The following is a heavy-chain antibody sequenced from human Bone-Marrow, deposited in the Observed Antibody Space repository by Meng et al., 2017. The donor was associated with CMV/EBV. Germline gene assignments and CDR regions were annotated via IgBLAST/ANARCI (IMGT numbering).Heavy chain of an antibody. CDR1: GGSISSYY. J-gene: IGHJ6*02. CDR3: ARGSGEIAYYYYYGMDV. Sequence: GSLRLSCTVSGGSISSYYWSWIRQPPGKGLEWIGYIYYSGSTNYNPSLKSRVTISVDTSKNQFSLKLSSVTAADTAVYYCARGSGEIAYYYYYGMDVWGQGTTVVASS. CDR2: IYYSGST. V-gene: IGHV4-59*12. D-gene: IGHD2-15*01.